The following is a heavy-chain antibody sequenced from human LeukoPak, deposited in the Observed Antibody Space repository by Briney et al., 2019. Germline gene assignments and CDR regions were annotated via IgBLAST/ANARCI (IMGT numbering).Heavy chain of an antibody. CDR2: IYNSGST. D-gene: IGHD6-19*01. J-gene: IGHJ4*02. CDR1: GGSISSSSYY. Sequence: SETLSLTCTVSGGSISSSSYYWGWIRQPPGKGLEWIGNIYNSGSTYYNPSLKSRVTISVDTSKNQFSLKLSSVTAADTAVYYCARHASGWLELDYWGQGTLVTVSS. CDR3: ARHASGWLELDY. V-gene: IGHV4-39*01.